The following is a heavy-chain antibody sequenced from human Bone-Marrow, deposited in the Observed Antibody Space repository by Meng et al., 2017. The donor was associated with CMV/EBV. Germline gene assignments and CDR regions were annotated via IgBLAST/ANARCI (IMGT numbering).Heavy chain of an antibody. V-gene: IGHV1-69*04. Sequence: SVKVSCKASGGTFSSYAISWVRQAPGQGLEWMGRIIPILGIANYAQKFQGRVTITADKSSSTAYMELSSLRSEDTAVYYCARTSTGYDYFDYWGQGKLVTVSS. D-gene: IGHD5-12*01. CDR3: ARTSTGYDYFDY. J-gene: IGHJ4*02. CDR1: GGTFSSYA. CDR2: IIPILGIA.